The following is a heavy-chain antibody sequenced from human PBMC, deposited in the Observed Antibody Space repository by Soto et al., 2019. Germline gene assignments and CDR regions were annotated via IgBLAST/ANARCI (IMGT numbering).Heavy chain of an antibody. J-gene: IGHJ5*02. D-gene: IGHD4-17*01. CDR1: GGSISSGGYY. CDR3: ARGALDYGDNNWFDP. V-gene: IGHV4-31*03. Sequence: QVQLQESGPGLVKPSQTLSLTCTVSGGSISSGGYYWSWIRQHPGKGLEWIGYIYYSGSTYYNPSVKSRVTISVDTSKNQFSLKLSSVTAADTAVYYCARGALDYGDNNWFDPWGQGTLVTVSS. CDR2: IYYSGST.